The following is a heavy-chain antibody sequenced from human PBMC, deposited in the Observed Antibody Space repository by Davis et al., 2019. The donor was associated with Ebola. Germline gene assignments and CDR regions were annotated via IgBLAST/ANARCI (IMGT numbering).Heavy chain of an antibody. CDR3: AKGMYSSSTYYYGMDV. CDR2: INPSGGST. D-gene: IGHD6-6*01. CDR1: GFTFSSYG. Sequence: GESLKISCAASGFTFSSYGMHWVRQAPGQALEWMGIINPSGGSTSYAQKFQGRVTMTRDTSTSTVYMELSSLRSEDTAVYYCAKGMYSSSTYYYGMDVWGQGTTVTVSS. V-gene: IGHV1-46*01. J-gene: IGHJ6*02.